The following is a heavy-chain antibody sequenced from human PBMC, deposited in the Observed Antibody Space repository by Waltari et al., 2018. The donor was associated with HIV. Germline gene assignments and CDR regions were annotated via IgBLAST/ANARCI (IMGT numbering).Heavy chain of an antibody. V-gene: IGHV3-21*01. CDR3: ARQDSSGGNYYYGMDV. CDR2: ISSSSIYI. J-gene: IGHJ6*02. Sequence: EVQLVESGGGLVKPGGSLRLSCAASGFTFSSYRMIWVRQAPGKGLEWVSSISSSSIYISYADSVKGRFTISRDNAKNSLYLQMNSLRAEDTAVYYCARQDSSGGNYYYGMDVWGQGTTVTVSS. D-gene: IGHD3-22*01. CDR1: GFTFSSYR.